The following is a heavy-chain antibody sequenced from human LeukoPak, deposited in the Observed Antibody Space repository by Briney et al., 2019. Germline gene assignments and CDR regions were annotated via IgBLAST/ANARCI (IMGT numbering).Heavy chain of an antibody. CDR2: IKEDGSEG. Sequence: GGSLRLSCAASGFTFSSYGMSWVRQAPGKGLEWVANIKEDGSEGYYVDSVKGRFTISRDNTKNSLYLQMNSLRVEDTAVYFCARDGAAGAAIAGTGYWGQGTLVTVSS. V-gene: IGHV3-7*01. D-gene: IGHD6-19*01. CDR1: GFTFSSYG. CDR3: ARDGAAGAAIAGTGY. J-gene: IGHJ4*02.